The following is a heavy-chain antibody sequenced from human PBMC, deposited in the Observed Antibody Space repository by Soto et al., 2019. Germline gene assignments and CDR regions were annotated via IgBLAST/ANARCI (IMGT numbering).Heavy chain of an antibody. V-gene: IGHV3-23*01. J-gene: IGHJ3*02. CDR1: GFTFSSYT. CDR2: IVGSGDNT. Sequence: EVQLLESGGGLVRPGGSLRLSCAASGFTFSSYTMTWVRQAPGERLEWVSSIVGSGDNTYYADSVKGRFTISRDNSKTTLYLQMNSLRAEDTAVYYCAKYYYGSRSIRAFDIWGQGTMVTVSS. D-gene: IGHD3-10*01. CDR3: AKYYYGSRSIRAFDI.